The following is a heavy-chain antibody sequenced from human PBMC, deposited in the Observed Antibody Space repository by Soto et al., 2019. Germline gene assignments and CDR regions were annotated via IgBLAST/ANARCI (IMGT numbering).Heavy chain of an antibody. D-gene: IGHD2-8*01. J-gene: IGHJ4*02. Sequence: GGSLRLSCAASGFTFSSCSINWVRQAPGKGLEWISYISDNSSVIYYADAVKGRFTISRDNAKNSLYLQMNSLRDEDTAVYYCARDRDAYCSKGICSGPYFDYWGQGTLVTVSS. CDR2: ISDNSSVI. CDR1: GFTFSSCS. V-gene: IGHV3-48*02. CDR3: ARDRDAYCSKGICSGPYFDY.